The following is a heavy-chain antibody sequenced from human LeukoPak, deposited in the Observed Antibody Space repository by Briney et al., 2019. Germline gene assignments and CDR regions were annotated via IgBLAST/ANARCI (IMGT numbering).Heavy chain of an antibody. CDR2: ISYDGSNK. CDR3: AKELGEAYSSGWFYFDY. V-gene: IGHV3-30*18. J-gene: IGHJ4*02. Sequence: GGSLRLSCAASGFTFSSYGMHWVRQAPGKGLEWVAVISYDGSNKYYADSVKGRFTISRDNSKNTLYLQMNSLRAEDTAVYYCAKELGEAYSSGWFYFDYWGQGTLVTVSS. CDR1: GFTFSSYG. D-gene: IGHD6-19*01.